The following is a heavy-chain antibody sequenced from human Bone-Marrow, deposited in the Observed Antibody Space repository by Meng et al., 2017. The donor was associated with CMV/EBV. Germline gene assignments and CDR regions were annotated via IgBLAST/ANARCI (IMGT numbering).Heavy chain of an antibody. CDR2: INHSGST. V-gene: IGHV4-34*01. D-gene: IGHD6-6*01. CDR1: GGSFSGYY. CDR3: ARGRYSSSWFDY. J-gene: IGHJ4*02. Sequence: SETLSLTCTVSGGSFSGYYWSWIRQPPGKGLEWIGEINHSGSTNYNPSLKSRVTISVDTSKKQFSLNLSSVTAADTAVYYCARGRYSSSWFDYWGQGTLVTVSS.